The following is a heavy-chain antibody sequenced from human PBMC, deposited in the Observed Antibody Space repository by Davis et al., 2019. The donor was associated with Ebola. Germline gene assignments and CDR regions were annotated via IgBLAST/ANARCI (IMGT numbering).Heavy chain of an antibody. J-gene: IGHJ4*02. Sequence: GGSLRLSCAASGFTFSGSAMHWVRQASGKGLEWVGRIRSKANSYATAYAASVKGRFTISRDDSKNTAYLQMNSLKTEDAAVYYCTSGITGTRGDYWGQGTLVTVSS. D-gene: IGHD1-20*01. CDR3: TSGITGTRGDY. CDR2: IRSKANSYAT. V-gene: IGHV3-73*01. CDR1: GFTFSGSA.